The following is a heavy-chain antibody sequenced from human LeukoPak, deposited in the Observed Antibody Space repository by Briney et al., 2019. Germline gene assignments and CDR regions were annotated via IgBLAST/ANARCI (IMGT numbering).Heavy chain of an antibody. V-gene: IGHV1-69*05. J-gene: IGHJ3*02. CDR1: GGTFSSYA. Sequence: SVKVTCKASGGTFSSYAISWVRQAPGKGLEWMGGINPIFGTANYAQKFQGRVTITTDESTSRAYMELSSLRSEDTAVYYCARAPFYCSRGSCYSSDAFDIWGQGTMVTVSS. CDR3: ARAPFYCSRGSCYSSDAFDI. CDR2: INPIFGTA. D-gene: IGHD2-15*01.